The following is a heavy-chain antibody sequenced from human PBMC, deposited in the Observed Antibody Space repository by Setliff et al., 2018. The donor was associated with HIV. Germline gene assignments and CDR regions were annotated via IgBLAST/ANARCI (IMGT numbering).Heavy chain of an antibody. D-gene: IGHD3-16*01. Sequence: ASVKVSCKASGYTFTSYGVTWVRQAPGQGLEWMGWINANSGHTNYAQKFQDRVTITADTSSTTAYMELSSLRSDDTAVYYCARGWNYVVDVWGKGTTVTVSS. V-gene: IGHV1-18*01. CDR1: GYTFTSYG. J-gene: IGHJ6*04. CDR3: ARGWNYVVDV. CDR2: INANSGHT.